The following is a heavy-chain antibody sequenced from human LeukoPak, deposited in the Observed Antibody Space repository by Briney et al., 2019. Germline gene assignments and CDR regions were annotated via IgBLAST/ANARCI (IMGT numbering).Heavy chain of an antibody. CDR1: GGSISSWY. CDR3: ARDRQQLVRGDYFDY. CDR2: IYGGGST. J-gene: IGHJ4*02. Sequence: SETLSLTCTVSGGSISSWYWSWIRQPPGRGLEWIGDIYGGGSTNYNPSLRSRVTISVDTSKNHFSLKLSSVTAADTAVYYCARDRQQLVRGDYFDYWGQGTLVTVSS. V-gene: IGHV4-59*12. D-gene: IGHD6-13*01.